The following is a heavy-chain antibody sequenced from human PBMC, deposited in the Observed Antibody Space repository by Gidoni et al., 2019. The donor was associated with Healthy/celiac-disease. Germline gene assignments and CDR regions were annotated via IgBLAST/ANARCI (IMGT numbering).Heavy chain of an antibody. V-gene: IGHV1-18*01. Sequence: QVQLVQSGAEVKKPGASVKVSCKASGYTVTSYGSSWVRQAPGQGLEWLGWISAYNGNTNYAQKLQGRVTMTTDTSTSTAYMGLRSLRSDDTAVYYCARVSSSSWPYSYYGMDVWGQGTTVTVSS. J-gene: IGHJ6*02. CDR1: GYTVTSYG. D-gene: IGHD6-6*01. CDR2: ISAYNGNT. CDR3: ARVSSSSWPYSYYGMDV.